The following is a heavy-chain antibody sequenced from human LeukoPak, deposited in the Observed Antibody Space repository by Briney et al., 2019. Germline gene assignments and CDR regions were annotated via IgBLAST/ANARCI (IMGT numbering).Heavy chain of an antibody. D-gene: IGHD4-17*01. V-gene: IGHV1-69*13. CDR2: IIPIFGTE. CDR1: GGTLISYA. CDR3: ARLSGASFATAFDY. Sequence: SVKVSCKASGGTLISYAISSVGHAPGQGVEWMGWIIPIFGTENYAQKFQARGTITAHESKSTAYMELSSLRSEDTAVYYCARLSGASFATAFDYWGQGTLVTVSS. J-gene: IGHJ4*02.